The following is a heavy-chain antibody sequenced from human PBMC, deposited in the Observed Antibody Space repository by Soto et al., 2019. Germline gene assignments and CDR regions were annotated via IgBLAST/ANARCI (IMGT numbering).Heavy chain of an antibody. CDR3: AISTTHYYDSPYFAY. J-gene: IGHJ4*02. CDR1: GYTFTSYA. D-gene: IGHD3-22*01. Sequence: ASVKVSCKASGYTFTSYAMHWVRQAPGQRLEWMGWINAGNGNTKYSQKFQGRVTITRDTSASTAYMELSSLRSEDTAVYYCAISTTHYYDSPYFAYWGQGTLVTVS. CDR2: INAGNGNT. V-gene: IGHV1-3*01.